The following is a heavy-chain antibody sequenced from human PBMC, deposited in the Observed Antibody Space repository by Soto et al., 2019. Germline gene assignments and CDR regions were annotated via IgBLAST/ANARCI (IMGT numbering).Heavy chain of an antibody. CDR1: GGSISSGGYY. Sequence: QVQLQESGPGLVKPSQTLSLTCTVSGGSISSGGYYWSWIRQHPGKGLEWIGYSYYSGSTDYNPSLKRRVTISVDTSKNQFSLKLSSVTAADTAVYYCARGRGYYDSSGYPGRAFDIWGQGTKVPV. V-gene: IGHV4-31*03. D-gene: IGHD3-22*01. J-gene: IGHJ3*02. CDR3: ARGRGYYDSSGYPGRAFDI. CDR2: SYYSGST.